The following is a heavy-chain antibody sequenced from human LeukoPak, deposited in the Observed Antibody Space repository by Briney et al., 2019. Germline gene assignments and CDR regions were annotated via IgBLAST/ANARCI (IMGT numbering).Heavy chain of an antibody. D-gene: IGHD2-15*01. Sequence: ASETLSLTCGVSGDSISPYYWSWIRQSPEKGLEWVGYIFYGGSTNYNPSLKSRITISIDPSKKQFSLNRSSVTAADTAVYYCARAGGRYYSGWEFDSWGQGTLVTVSS. CDR3: ARAGGRYYSGWEFDS. V-gene: IGHV4-59*01. CDR1: GDSISPYY. J-gene: IGHJ4*02. CDR2: IFYGGST.